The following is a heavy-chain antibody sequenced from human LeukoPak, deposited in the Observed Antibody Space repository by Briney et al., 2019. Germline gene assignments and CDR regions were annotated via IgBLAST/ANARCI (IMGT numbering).Heavy chain of an antibody. D-gene: IGHD3-10*01. V-gene: IGHV3-7*01. J-gene: IGHJ4*02. CDR3: AGRSGSFDY. CDR1: GFTFSSYS. Sequence: GGSLRLSCAASGFTFSSYSMNWVRQAPGKGLEWVANIKQDGGKRNYVGAVNGRFTISRDNARNSLYLQMNSLRVEDTAVYYCAGRSGSFDYWGQGTLVTVSS. CDR2: IKQDGGKR.